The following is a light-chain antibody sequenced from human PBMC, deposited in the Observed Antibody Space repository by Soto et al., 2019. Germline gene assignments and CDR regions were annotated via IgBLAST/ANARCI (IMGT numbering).Light chain of an antibody. V-gene: IGKV3-20*01. CDR1: QSVSSSN. CDR2: GAS. Sequence: EIVLTQSPGTLSLSPGERATPSCRASQSVSSSNLAWYQQKPGQAPRLLIYGASSRATDIPDRFSGSGSGTDFALTISRLEPEDFALYYCQQYGSSPWTFGQGTKVDI. J-gene: IGKJ1*01. CDR3: QQYGSSPWT.